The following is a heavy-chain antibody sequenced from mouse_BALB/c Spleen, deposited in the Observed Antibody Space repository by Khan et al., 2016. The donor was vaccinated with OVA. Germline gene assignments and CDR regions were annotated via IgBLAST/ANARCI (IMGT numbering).Heavy chain of an antibody. J-gene: IGHJ4*01. CDR2: ISSSGST. CDR3: ARDGSRYNYAMDY. D-gene: IGHD2-3*01. Sequence: EVKLEESGPGLVKPSQSLSLTCTVTGYSITSDYAWNWIRQFPGNKLEWMGYISSSGSTNYNPALKTRTSFTRTPSKNQSFLQLNSVTTEDTATSYCARDGSRYNYAMDYWGQGTSVTVSS. CDR1: GYSITSDYA. V-gene: IGHV3-2*02.